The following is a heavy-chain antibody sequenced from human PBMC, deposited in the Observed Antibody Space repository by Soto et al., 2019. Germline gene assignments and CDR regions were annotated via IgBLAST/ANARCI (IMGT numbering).Heavy chain of an antibody. V-gene: IGHV4-39*01. D-gene: IGHD6-13*01. CDR2: IYYSGST. Sequence: SETLSLTCTVSGGSISSSSYYWGWIRQPPGKGLEWIGSIYYSGSTYYNPSLKSRVTISVDTSKNQFSLKLSSVTAADTAVYYCARHLVVIAAAVWFDPWGQGTLVTVSS. J-gene: IGHJ5*02. CDR1: GGSISSSSYY. CDR3: ARHLVVIAAAVWFDP.